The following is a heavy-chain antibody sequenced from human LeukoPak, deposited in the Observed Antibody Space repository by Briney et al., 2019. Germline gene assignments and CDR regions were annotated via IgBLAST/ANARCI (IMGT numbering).Heavy chain of an antibody. Sequence: SETLSLTCTVSGGSISSSSYYWGWIRQPPGKGLEWIGSIYYSGSTYYNPSLKSRVTISVDTSKNQFSLKLSSVTAADTAVYYCAREGGIVGATKGLDYWGQGTLVTVSS. J-gene: IGHJ4*02. D-gene: IGHD1-26*01. CDR3: AREGGIVGATKGLDY. CDR2: IYYSGST. V-gene: IGHV4-39*01. CDR1: GGSISSSSYY.